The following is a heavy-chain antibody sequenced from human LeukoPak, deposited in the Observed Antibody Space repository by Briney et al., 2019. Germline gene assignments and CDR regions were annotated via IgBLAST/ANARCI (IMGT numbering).Heavy chain of an antibody. CDR2: INPSDGAT. J-gene: IGHJ6*03. CDR1: GYTFTMYQ. CDR3: VTEQRAGLSGSLGGLFASYYTYYHMDV. D-gene: IGHD1-26*01. V-gene: IGHV1-46*01. Sequence: ASVKVSCKASGYTFTMYQIHWVRQAPGQGLEWMGMINPSDGATTYAQRFQGRVTLIRDMSTTTVYMDLHSLRFEDTVVYFCVTEQRAGLSGSLGGLFASYYTYYHMDVRGRGTTVTVSS.